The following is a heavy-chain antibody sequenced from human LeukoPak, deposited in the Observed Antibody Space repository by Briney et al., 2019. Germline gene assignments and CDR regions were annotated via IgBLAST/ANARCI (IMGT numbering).Heavy chain of an antibody. D-gene: IGHD5-24*01. CDR1: GFTFSNYW. J-gene: IGHJ4*02. Sequence: PGGSLRLSCAASGFTFSNYWMTWVRQAPGKGLEWVANIKQDESEKYYVDSVKGRFTISRDNAKNSLYLQMNSLRAEDTAVYYCARDRDGPDYWGQGTLVTASS. CDR2: IKQDESEK. V-gene: IGHV3-7*01. CDR3: ARDRDGPDY.